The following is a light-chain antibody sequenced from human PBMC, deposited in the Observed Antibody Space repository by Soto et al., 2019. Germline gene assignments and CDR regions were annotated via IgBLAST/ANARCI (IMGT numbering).Light chain of an antibody. Sequence: DVEMSLYQNSLAASVGDRVTVTCPASQNMNTASNWYQRNPGKAPMLLIYVASNLQSGVPSRFSVSGSATDFSLTIRCLQPEDFATYFCADSYIALSTFCHVTRLENK. V-gene: IGKV1-39*01. J-gene: IGKJ5*01. CDR2: VAS. CDR1: QNMNTA. CDR3: ADSYIALST.